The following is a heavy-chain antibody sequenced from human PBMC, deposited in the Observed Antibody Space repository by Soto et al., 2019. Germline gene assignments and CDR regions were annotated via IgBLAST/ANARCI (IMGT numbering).Heavy chain of an antibody. J-gene: IGHJ4*02. CDR1: GFTFSDYA. CDR3: VKGGRQCLVTSDLNY. V-gene: IGHV3-30*18. D-gene: IGHD6-19*01. CDR2: VSHDGRNT. Sequence: VQLVESGGGVVQPGRSLRLSCAASGFTFSDYAMHWVRQAPGKGLEWVAVVSHDGRNTDYADSVKGRFTISIDSSKNTVSLNMTSMRAEDKAVYSCVKGGRQCLVTSDLNYGVQGAMVIVSS.